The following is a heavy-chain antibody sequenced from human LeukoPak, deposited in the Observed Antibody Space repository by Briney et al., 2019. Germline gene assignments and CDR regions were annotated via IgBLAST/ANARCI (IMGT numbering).Heavy chain of an antibody. CDR3: ARDRETYYYDSSGYSYYFDY. V-gene: IGHV1-2*02. CDR1: GCTFTGYY. D-gene: IGHD3-22*01. CDR2: INPNSGGT. J-gene: IGHJ4*02. Sequence: ASVKVSCKASGCTFTGYYMHWVRQAPGQGLVWMGWINPNSGGTNYAQKFQGRVTMTRDTSISIAYMELRRLRSDDTAVYYCARDRETYYYDSSGYSYYFDYWGQGTLVTVSS.